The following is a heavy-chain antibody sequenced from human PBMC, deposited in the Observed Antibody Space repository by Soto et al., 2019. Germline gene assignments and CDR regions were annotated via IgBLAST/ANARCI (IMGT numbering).Heavy chain of an antibody. Sequence: PGESLKISCKGSGYSLTSHWINWVRQMPGKGLEWMGKIDPTDSYTNYSPSFQGHVTISTDKSISTAYLQWSSLKASDTGIYYCASDTDYERSAGVLAFDIWGQGTVVTVSS. D-gene: IGHD4-17*01. CDR2: IDPTDSYT. V-gene: IGHV5-10-1*01. CDR1: GYSLTSHW. CDR3: ASDTDYERSAGVLAFDI. J-gene: IGHJ3*02.